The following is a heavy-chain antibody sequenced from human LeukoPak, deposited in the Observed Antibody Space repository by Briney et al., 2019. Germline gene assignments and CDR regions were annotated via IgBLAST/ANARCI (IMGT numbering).Heavy chain of an antibody. CDR3: AKDLYGWYYFDY. CDR1: GFTFSSYA. J-gene: IGHJ4*02. Sequence: GGSLRLSCAASGFTFSSYAMSWVRQAPGKGLEWVSAISGSGGSTYYADSVKGRFTISRDNSKNTLYLQINSLRAEDTAVYYCAKDLYGWYYFDYWGQGTLVTVSP. V-gene: IGHV3-23*01. D-gene: IGHD6-19*01. CDR2: ISGSGGST.